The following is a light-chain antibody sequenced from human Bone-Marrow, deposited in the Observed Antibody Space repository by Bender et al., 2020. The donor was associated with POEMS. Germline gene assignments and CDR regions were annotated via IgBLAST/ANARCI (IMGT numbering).Light chain of an antibody. CDR2: DDS. CDR1: ALPNQY. V-gene: IGLV3-21*02. J-gene: IGLJ1*01. CDR3: QVWDSSSDHYV. Sequence: SFDLTQPPSLSVSPGQTARITCSGDALPNQYVYWYQQKPGQAPVLVVYDDSDRPSGIPERISGSNSGNTATLSITRVEVGDEADYYCQVWDSSSDHYVFGTGTKVTVL.